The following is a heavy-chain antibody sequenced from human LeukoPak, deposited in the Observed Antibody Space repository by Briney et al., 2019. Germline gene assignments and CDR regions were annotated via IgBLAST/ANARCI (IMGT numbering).Heavy chain of an antibody. CDR1: GGSISSSSYY. J-gene: IGHJ4*02. Sequence: PSETLSLTCTVSGGSISSSSYYWGWIRQPPGKGLEWIGSIYYSGSTYYNPSLKSRVTISVDTSKNQFSLKLSSVTAADTAVYYCAGIYCSGGSCYFDYWGQGTLVTVSS. CDR2: IYYSGST. CDR3: AGIYCSGGSCYFDY. D-gene: IGHD2-15*01. V-gene: IGHV4-39*07.